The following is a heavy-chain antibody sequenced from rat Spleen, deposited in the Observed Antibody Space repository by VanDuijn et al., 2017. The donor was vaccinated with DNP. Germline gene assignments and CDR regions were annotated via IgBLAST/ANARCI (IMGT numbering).Heavy chain of an antibody. D-gene: IGHD1-11*01. J-gene: IGHJ2*01. CDR1: GYSITSNY. CDR2: ISFSGGT. V-gene: IGHV3-1*01. Sequence: EVQLQESGPGLVKPSQSLSLTCSVTGYSITSNYWGWVRKFPGNKLEYIGHISFSGGTNYNPSLKSQISITRDTSKNQFFLQLNSVITGDTATYYCARWDGGLYWGQGVMVTVSS. CDR3: ARWDGGLY.